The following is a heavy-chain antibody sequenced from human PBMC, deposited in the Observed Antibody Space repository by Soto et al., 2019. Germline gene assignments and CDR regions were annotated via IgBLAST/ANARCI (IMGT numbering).Heavy chain of an antibody. V-gene: IGHV3-33*01. Sequence: QVQLVESGGGVVQPGRSLRLSCAASGFTFSSYGMHWVRQAPGKGLEWVAVIWYDGSNKYYADSVKGRFTISRDNSKTTLHLQMNSLRAEATAVYYCARDRGRYCSGGSCYSGRYFDLWGRGTLVTVSS. CDR3: ARDRGRYCSGGSCYSGRYFDL. D-gene: IGHD2-15*01. CDR2: IWYDGSNK. J-gene: IGHJ2*01. CDR1: GFTFSSYG.